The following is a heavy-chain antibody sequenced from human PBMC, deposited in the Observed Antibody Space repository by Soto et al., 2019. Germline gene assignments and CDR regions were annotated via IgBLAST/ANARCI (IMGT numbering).Heavy chain of an antibody. CDR3: ARTVSGYYFDH. CDR2: ISDSGST. CDR1: GGSISRYF. V-gene: IGHV4-59*01. J-gene: IGHJ4*02. Sequence: QVQLQESGPGLVKPSETLSLTCTVSGGSISRYFWSWIRQPPGQGLEWIGYISDSGSTNYHPSLRSRVTISVDTSKNQFSLKLRSVTAADTAVYYCARTVSGYYFDHWGQGSLVTVSS. D-gene: IGHD3-22*01.